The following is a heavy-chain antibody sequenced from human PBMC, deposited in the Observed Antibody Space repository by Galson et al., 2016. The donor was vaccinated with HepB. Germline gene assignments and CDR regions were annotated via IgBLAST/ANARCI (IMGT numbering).Heavy chain of an antibody. Sequence: SLRLSCAASGFTISNYGMSWVRQAPGKGLEWVAVISYDGSNKYYADSVKGRFTISRDNSKNTLYLQMNSLRAEDTAVYYCAKTVRMTTVTGFDYWGQGTLVTVAS. CDR3: AKTVRMTTVTGFDY. V-gene: IGHV3-30*18. J-gene: IGHJ4*02. CDR2: ISYDGSNK. CDR1: GFTISNYG. D-gene: IGHD4-17*01.